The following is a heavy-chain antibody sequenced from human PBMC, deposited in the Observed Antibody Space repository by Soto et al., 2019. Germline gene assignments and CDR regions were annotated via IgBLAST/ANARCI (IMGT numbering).Heavy chain of an antibody. V-gene: IGHV2-5*02. Sequence: QITLKESGPTLVKSTQTLTLTCTFSGFSLSTSGVGVGWIRQPPGEALEWLALIYWDDDKRYSPSLECRLTIXXXTXXTPVVLTLTNMDPVDTATYYCARTSYRSSVYYFDYWGQGTLVTVSS. CDR3: ARTSYRSSVYYFDY. CDR2: IYWDDDK. J-gene: IGHJ4*02. CDR1: GFSLSTSGVG.